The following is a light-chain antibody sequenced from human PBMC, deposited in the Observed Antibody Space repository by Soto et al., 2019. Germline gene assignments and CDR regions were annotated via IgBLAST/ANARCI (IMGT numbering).Light chain of an antibody. CDR1: SSDVGGYNY. Sequence: QSALTQPASVSGSPGQSITISCTGTSSDVGGYNYVSWYQQHPGKAPKLMIYDVNNRPSGVSNRFSGSKSGNTASLTISGFQAEDEADYYCSSYTSSSTEVFGTGTKVTVL. CDR3: SSYTSSSTEV. J-gene: IGLJ1*01. V-gene: IGLV2-14*01. CDR2: DVN.